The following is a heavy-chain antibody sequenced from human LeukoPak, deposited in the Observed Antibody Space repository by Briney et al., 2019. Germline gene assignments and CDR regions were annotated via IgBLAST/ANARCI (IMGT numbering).Heavy chain of an antibody. D-gene: IGHD3-22*01. CDR3: ARGLHHYYDSRVLGAFDI. CDR1: GYTFTGYY. V-gene: IGHV1-2*02. CDR2: INPNSGGT. Sequence: ASVKVSCKASGYTFTGYYMHWVRQAPGQGLEWMGWINPNSGGTNYAQKFQGRVTMTRDTSISTAYMELSRLISDDTAVYYCARGLHHYYDSRVLGAFDIWGQGTMVTVSS. J-gene: IGHJ3*02.